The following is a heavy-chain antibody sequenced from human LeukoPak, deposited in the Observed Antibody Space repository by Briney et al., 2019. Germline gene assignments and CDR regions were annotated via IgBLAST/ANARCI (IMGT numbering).Heavy chain of an antibody. Sequence: ASVKVSCKASGYTFTGYYMHWVRQAPGQGLEWMGRINPNSGGTNYAQKFQGRVTMTRDTSISTAYMELSRLRSDDTAVYYCAREGYYYDSSGYYWGQGTLVTASS. D-gene: IGHD3-22*01. J-gene: IGHJ4*02. CDR1: GYTFTGYY. V-gene: IGHV1-2*06. CDR2: INPNSGGT. CDR3: AREGYYYDSSGYY.